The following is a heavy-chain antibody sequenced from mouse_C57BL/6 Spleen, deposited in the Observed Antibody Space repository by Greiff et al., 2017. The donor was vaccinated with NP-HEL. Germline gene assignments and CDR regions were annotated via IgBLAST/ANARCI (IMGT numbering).Heavy chain of an antibody. Sequence: EVMLVESGGGLVQPGGSLSLSCAASGFTFTDYYMSWVRQPPGKALEWLGFIRNKANGYTTEYSASVKGRFTISRDNSQSILYLQMNALRAEDSATYYCARVALTGTSHYFDYWGQGTTLTVSS. CDR1: GFTFTDYY. V-gene: IGHV7-3*01. J-gene: IGHJ2*01. D-gene: IGHD4-1*01. CDR3: ARVALTGTSHYFDY. CDR2: IRNKANGYTT.